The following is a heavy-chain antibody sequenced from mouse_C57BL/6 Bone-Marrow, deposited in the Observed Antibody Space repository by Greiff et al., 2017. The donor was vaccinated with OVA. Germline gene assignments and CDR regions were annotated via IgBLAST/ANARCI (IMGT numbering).Heavy chain of an antibody. CDR1: GYTFTSYW. J-gene: IGHJ4*01. D-gene: IGHD1-1*01. V-gene: IGHV1-50*01. Sequence: QVQLQQPGAELVKPGASVKLSCKASGYTFTSYWMQWVKQRPGQGLEWIGEIDPSDSYTNYNQKFKGKATLTVDTSSSTAYMQLRSLTSEDSAVYYCARAPSITTVVDYAMDYWGQGTSVTVSS. CDR3: ARAPSITTVVDYAMDY. CDR2: IDPSDSYT.